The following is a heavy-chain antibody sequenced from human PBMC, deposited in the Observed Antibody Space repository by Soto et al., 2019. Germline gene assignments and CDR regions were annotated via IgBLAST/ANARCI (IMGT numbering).Heavy chain of an antibody. D-gene: IGHD2-15*01. J-gene: IGHJ6*02. V-gene: IGHV3-15*07. Sequence: GGSLRLSCAASGFTFSNAWMNWVRQAPGKGLEWVGRIKSKTDGGTTDYAAPVKGRFTISRDDSKNTLYLQMNSLKTEDTAVYYCTTILGYCSGGSCYPRGSYYYYYGMDVWGQGTTVTVSS. CDR1: GFTFSNAW. CDR3: TTILGYCSGGSCYPRGSYYYYYGMDV. CDR2: IKSKTDGGTT.